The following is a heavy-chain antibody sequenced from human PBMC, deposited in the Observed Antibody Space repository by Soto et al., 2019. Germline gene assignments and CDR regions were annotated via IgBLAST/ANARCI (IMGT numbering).Heavy chain of an antibody. CDR2: IFQSGST. V-gene: IGHV4-30-2*01. CDR1: GDSITSGGFS. Sequence: SETLSLTCAVSGDSITSGGFSWSWIRQPPGKGLEWIGYIFQSGSTYYNPSLKSRVTISIDRSKNQFSLKLTSVTAADTAVYYCARGGDYYLDSWGPGTLVTVSS. D-gene: IGHD4-17*01. CDR3: ARGGDYYLDS. J-gene: IGHJ4*02.